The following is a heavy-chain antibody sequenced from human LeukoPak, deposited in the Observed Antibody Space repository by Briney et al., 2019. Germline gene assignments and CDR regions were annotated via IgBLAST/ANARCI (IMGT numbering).Heavy chain of an antibody. Sequence: SETLSLTCAVSGVSIASGAYSWGWIRQPPGKGLEWIGYIYHSGRTYYSPSLKSRVTISVDRSKNQVSLKLSSVTAADTAVYYCARGLLATYYYDSSGYWYYFDYWGQGTLVTVSS. D-gene: IGHD3-22*01. CDR2: IYHSGRT. CDR3: ARGLLATYYYDSSGYWYYFDY. J-gene: IGHJ4*02. CDR1: GVSIASGAYS. V-gene: IGHV4-30-2*01.